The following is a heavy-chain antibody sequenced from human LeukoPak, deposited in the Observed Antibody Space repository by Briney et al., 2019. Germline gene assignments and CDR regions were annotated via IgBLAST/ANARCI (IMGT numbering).Heavy chain of an antibody. V-gene: IGHV4-59*01. Sequence: SETLSLTCTVSGGSISNYYWSWIRQPPGKGLEWIGYIYYSGSTKDNPSLHSRVTISVDTSKNQFSLRLSSVTAADTAVYYCARDWGVSARPGYMDVWGKGTTVTVSS. CDR3: ARDWGVSARPGYMDV. J-gene: IGHJ6*03. D-gene: IGHD6-6*01. CDR1: GGSISNYY. CDR2: IYYSGST.